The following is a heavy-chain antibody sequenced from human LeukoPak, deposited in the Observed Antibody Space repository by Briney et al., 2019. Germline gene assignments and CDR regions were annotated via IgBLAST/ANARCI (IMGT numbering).Heavy chain of an antibody. Sequence: GGSLRLSCTASGFTFGDYAMSWVRQAPGKGLEWVSSISSSSSYIYYADSVKGRFTISRDNAKNSLYLQMNSLRAEDTAVYYCAREETYYYGSGSYSWGQGTLVTVSS. D-gene: IGHD3-10*01. CDR3: AREETYYYGSGSYS. CDR1: GFTFGDYA. CDR2: ISSSSSYI. J-gene: IGHJ4*02. V-gene: IGHV3-21*01.